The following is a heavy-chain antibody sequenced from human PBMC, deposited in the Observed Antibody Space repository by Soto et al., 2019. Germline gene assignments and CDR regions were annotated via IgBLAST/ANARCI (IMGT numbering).Heavy chain of an antibody. D-gene: IGHD3-9*01. CDR2: ISYDGSNK. Sequence: QVQLVESGGGVVQPGRSLRLSCAASGFTFSSYAMHWVRQAPGKGLEWVAVISYDGSNKYYADSVKGRFTISRDNSKISLYLQMTSLRAEDTAVYYCASDGRRVRYLVWLLSQVDWFDLWGQGTLVTVSS. CDR1: GFTFSSYA. CDR3: ASDGRRVRYLVWLLSQVDWFDL. V-gene: IGHV3-30-3*01. J-gene: IGHJ5*02.